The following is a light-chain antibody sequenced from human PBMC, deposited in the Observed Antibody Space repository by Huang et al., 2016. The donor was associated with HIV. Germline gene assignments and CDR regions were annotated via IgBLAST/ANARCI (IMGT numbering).Light chain of an antibody. CDR1: ESVSSS. CDR3: QQYNNWPPWT. CDR2: CAS. Sequence: EIVMTQSPATLSVSPGERATLSCRASESVSSSLAWYQQKPGQSPRLLIFCASTRAAGVPVRFSGSGSGTEFTLTISSLQSEDFAFYYCQQYNNWPPWTFGQGTKVEIK. J-gene: IGKJ1*01. V-gene: IGKV3-15*01.